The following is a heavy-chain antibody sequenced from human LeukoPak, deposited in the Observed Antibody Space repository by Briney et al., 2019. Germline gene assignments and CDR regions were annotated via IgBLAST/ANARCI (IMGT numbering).Heavy chain of an antibody. V-gene: IGHV4-39*07. D-gene: IGHD3-9*01. CDR1: GGSISSSSYY. J-gene: IGHJ4*02. CDR2: IYYSGST. Sequence: SETLSLTCTVSGGSISSSSYYWGWIRQPPGKGLEWIGSIYYSGSTYYNPSLKSRVTISVDTSKNQFSLKLSSVTAADTAVYYCARGPTGYEGYWGQGTLVTVSS. CDR3: ARGPTGYEGY.